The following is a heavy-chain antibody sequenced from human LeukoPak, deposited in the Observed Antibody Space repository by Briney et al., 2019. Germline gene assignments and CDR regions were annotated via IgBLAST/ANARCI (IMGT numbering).Heavy chain of an antibody. CDR2: IRYDGSSK. CDR1: GFTFSSYG. CDR3: AKDPHIVVVIARPGVDC. V-gene: IGHV3-30*02. Sequence: GGSLRLSCAASGFTFSSYGMHWVRQAPGKGLEWVAFIRYDGSSKYYADSVKGRFTISRDNSKNTLYLQMNSLRAEDTAVYYCAKDPHIVVVIARPGVDCWGQGTLVTVSS. D-gene: IGHD2-21*01. J-gene: IGHJ4*02.